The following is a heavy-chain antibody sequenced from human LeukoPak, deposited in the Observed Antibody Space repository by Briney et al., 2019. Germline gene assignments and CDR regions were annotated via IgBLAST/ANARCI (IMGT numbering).Heavy chain of an antibody. V-gene: IGHV1-8*02. CDR3: ARILGPRRRDGYNFGY. D-gene: IGHD5-24*01. J-gene: IGHJ4*02. Sequence: ASVKVSCKASGYTFTGYYMHWVRQAPGQGLEWMGWINPNSGNTGYAQKFQGRVTMTRNTSISTAYMELSSLRSEDTAVYYCARILGPRRRDGYNFGYWGQGTLVTVSS. CDR1: GYTFTGYY. CDR2: INPNSGNT.